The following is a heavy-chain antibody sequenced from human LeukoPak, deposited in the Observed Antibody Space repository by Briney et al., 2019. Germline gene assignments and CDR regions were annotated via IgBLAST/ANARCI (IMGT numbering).Heavy chain of an antibody. V-gene: IGHV4-4*07. Sequence: SVTLSLTCTVSGGSISSYYWSWIRQPAGKGLEWIGRIYTSGSTNYNPSLKSRVTMSVDTSKNQFSLKLSSVTAADTAVYYCARESPECGGDCAFDIWGQGTMVTVSS. D-gene: IGHD2-21*02. CDR3: ARESPECGGDCAFDI. CDR1: GGSISSYY. J-gene: IGHJ3*02. CDR2: IYTSGST.